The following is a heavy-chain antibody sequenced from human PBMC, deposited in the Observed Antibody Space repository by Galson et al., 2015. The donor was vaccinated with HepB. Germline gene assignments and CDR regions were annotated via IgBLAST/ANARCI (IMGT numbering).Heavy chain of an antibody. D-gene: IGHD2-2*01. Sequence: SVKVSCKASGGTFSSYAISWVRQAPGQGLEWMGGIIPIFGTANYAQKFQGRVTITADKSTSTAYMELSSLRSEDTAVYYCARSIVVVPAAVDYYYYYMDVWGKGTTVTVSS. CDR3: ARSIVVVPAAVDYYYYYMDV. CDR1: GGTFSSYA. V-gene: IGHV1-69*06. CDR2: IIPIFGTA. J-gene: IGHJ6*03.